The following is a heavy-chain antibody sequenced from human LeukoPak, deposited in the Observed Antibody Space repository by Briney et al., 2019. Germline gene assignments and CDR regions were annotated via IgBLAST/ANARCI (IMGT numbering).Heavy chain of an antibody. D-gene: IGHD3-10*01. J-gene: IGHJ4*02. CDR2: IHDSGST. CDR3: ASLYFYGSGSIPNY. Sequence: SETLSLTCAVSGGSISTRYYYWGWIRQPPGKGLEWIGTIHDSGSTYYSPSLKSQVTIAVDTSNNQFSLKLSSVTAGDTAVYYCASLYFYGSGSIPNYWGQGILVTVST. V-gene: IGHV4-39*01. CDR1: GGSISTRYYY.